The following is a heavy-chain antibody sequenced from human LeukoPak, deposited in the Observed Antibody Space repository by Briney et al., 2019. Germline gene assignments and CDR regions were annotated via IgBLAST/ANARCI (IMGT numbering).Heavy chain of an antibody. CDR2: IYPGDSDT. V-gene: IGHV5-51*01. CDR3: ATQYSESYSGEGHFDY. D-gene: IGHD1-26*01. CDR1: GYTFTSYW. J-gene: IGHJ4*02. Sequence: PGESLKISCKGSGYTFTSYWIGWVLQMPGKGLEWMVIIYPGDSDTRYSPSFQGQVTFSADNSISTAYLHWSGLKASDTAIYYCATQYSESYSGEGHFDYWGQGTLVTVSS.